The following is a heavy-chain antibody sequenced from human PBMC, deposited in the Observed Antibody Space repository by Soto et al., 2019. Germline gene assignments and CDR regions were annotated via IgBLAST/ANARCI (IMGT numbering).Heavy chain of an antibody. CDR2: IYYSGST. J-gene: IGHJ3*02. CDR3: AMCSTSRYDAFEM. CDR1: GGSISSGGYY. V-gene: IGHV4-31*03. Sequence: SETLSLTCTIYGGSISSGGYYWSWIRQHPGKGLEWIGYIYYSGSTYYNPSLKSRVTISVDTSKNQFSLKLSSVTAADTAVYYCAMCSTSRYDAFEMWCQGTMLTVSS. D-gene: IGHD2-2*01.